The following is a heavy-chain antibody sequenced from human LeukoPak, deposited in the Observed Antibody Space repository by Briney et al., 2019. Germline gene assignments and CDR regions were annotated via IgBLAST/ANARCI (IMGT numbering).Heavy chain of an antibody. CDR2: IYYSGST. D-gene: IGHD1-26*01. CDR1: GGSISSYY. V-gene: IGHV4-59*01. J-gene: IGHJ4*02. CDR3: ARVTIVGATDFDY. Sequence: SETLSLTCTVSGGSISSYYWSWIRQPPGKGLEWIGYIYYSGSTNYNPSLKSRGTISVDTSKNQFSLKLSSVTAADTAVYYCARVTIVGATDFDYWGQGTLVTVSS.